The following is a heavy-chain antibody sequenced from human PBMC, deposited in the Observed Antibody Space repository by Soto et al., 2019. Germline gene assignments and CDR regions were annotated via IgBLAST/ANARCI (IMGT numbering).Heavy chain of an antibody. CDR2: IRSKAYGGTT. CDR3: TRAPPLRFLEWLLSFDY. V-gene: IGHV3-49*03. CDR1: GFTFGDYA. J-gene: IGHJ4*02. D-gene: IGHD3-3*01. Sequence: GGSLRLSCTASGFTFGDYAMSWFRQAPGKGLEWVGFIRSKAYGGTTEYAASVKGRFTISRDDSKSIAYLQMNSLKTEDTAVYYCTRAPPLRFLEWLLSFDYWGQGTLVTVSS.